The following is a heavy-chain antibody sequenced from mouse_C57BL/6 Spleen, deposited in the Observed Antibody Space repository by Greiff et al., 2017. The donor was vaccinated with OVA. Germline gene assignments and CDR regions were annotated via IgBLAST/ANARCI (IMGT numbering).Heavy chain of an antibody. CDR3: ARYGPLTGDSYWYFDV. CDR2: IDPSDSYT. V-gene: IGHV1-69*01. Sequence: QVQLKQPGAELVMPGASVKLSCKASGYTFTSYWMHWVKQRPGQGLEWIGEIDPSDSYTNYNQKFKGKSTLTVDKSSSTAYMQLSSLTSEDSAVYYCARYGPLTGDSYWYFDVWGTGTTVTVSS. CDR1: GYTFTSYW. J-gene: IGHJ1*03. D-gene: IGHD4-1*01.